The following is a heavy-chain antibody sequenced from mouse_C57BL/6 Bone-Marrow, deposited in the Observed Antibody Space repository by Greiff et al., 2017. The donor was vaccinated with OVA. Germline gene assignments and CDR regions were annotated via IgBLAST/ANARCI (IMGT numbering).Heavy chain of an antibody. CDR3: AWSDGPYAMDY. J-gene: IGHJ4*01. V-gene: IGHV3-8*01. Sequence: VQLQQSGPGLAKPSQTLSLTCSVTGYSITSDYWNWIRKFPGNKLEYMGYISYSGSTYYNPSFQSRISITRDTSKNQYYLQLKSVTTEDTATYYCAWSDGPYAMDYWGKGTSVTVSS. D-gene: IGHD2-3*01. CDR1: GYSITSDY. CDR2: ISYSGST.